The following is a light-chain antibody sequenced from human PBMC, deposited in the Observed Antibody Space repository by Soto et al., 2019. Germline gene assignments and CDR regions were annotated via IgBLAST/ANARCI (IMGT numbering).Light chain of an antibody. J-gene: IGKJ2*01. CDR2: GAS. CDR3: QQFCSSMPHT. CDR1: QGIGSRY. V-gene: IGKV3-20*01. Sequence: EIVMTQSPGTLSLSPGESATISCRASQGIGSRYLAWYHQKSGQAPRLLIYGASSRATGIPDRFSGSGSGTEFTLTISRLVPADVGVYYCQQFCSSMPHTFGQGTKLEIK.